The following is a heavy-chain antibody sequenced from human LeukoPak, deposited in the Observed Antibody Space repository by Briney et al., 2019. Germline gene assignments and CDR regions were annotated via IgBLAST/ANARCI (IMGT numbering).Heavy chain of an antibody. CDR3: AKAATYYGPEYFDY. D-gene: IGHD4-17*01. CDR2: ISSSGSTI. J-gene: IGHJ4*02. V-gene: IGHV3-11*01. CDR1: GFTFSDYY. Sequence: GGSLRLSCAASGFTFSDYYMSWIRQAPGKGLEWVSYISSSGSTIYYADSVKGRFTISRDNSKNTLYLQMNSLRAEDTAVYYCAKAATYYGPEYFDYWGQGTLVTVSS.